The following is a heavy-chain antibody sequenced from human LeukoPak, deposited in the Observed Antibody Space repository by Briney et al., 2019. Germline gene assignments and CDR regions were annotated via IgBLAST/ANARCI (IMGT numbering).Heavy chain of an antibody. CDR1: GFTFDDYA. CDR3: AKVLGDYVFDY. CDR2: ISWNSGSI. V-gene: IGHV3-9*01. D-gene: IGHD4-17*01. Sequence: GRSLRLSCAASGFTFDDYAMHWVRQAPGKGLEWVSGISWNSGSIGYADSVKGRFTISRDNAKNSLYLQMNSLRAEDTALYYCAKVLGDYVFDYWGQGTLVTVSS. J-gene: IGHJ4*02.